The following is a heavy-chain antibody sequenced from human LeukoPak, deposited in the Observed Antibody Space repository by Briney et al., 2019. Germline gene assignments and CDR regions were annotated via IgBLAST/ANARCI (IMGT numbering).Heavy chain of an antibody. V-gene: IGHV3-48*01. CDR3: ARDPRTVRI. J-gene: IGHJ4*02. CDR1: GFTFSSYS. D-gene: IGHD1-1*01. CDR2: ISSSGSIT. Sequence: PGGSLRLSCAASGFTFSSYSMNWVRQAPGKGLEWLSYISSSGSITYYADSVKGRFTISRDSAKNSLYLQMNSLRVEDTAVYYCARDPRTVRIWGQGTLVTVSS.